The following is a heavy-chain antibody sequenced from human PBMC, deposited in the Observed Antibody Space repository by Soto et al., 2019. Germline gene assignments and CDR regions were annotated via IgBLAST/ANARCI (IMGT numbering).Heavy chain of an antibody. V-gene: IGHV1-2*04. Sequence: ASVKVSCTASGYTFTGYYMHWVRQAPGQGLEWMGWINPNSGGTNYAQKFQGWVTMTRDTSISTAYMELSRLRSDDTAVYYCARSTVTTADYYYGMDVWGHGTTVTVSS. J-gene: IGHJ6*02. D-gene: IGHD4-17*01. CDR3: ARSTVTTADYYYGMDV. CDR2: INPNSGGT. CDR1: GYTFTGYY.